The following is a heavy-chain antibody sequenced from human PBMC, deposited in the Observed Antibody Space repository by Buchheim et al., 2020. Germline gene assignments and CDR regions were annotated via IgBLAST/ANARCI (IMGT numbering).Heavy chain of an antibody. Sequence: EVQLLESGGGLVQPGVSLRLSCAASGFTFSSYAMSWVRQAPGKGLEWVSAISGSGGSTYYAVSVKGRFTISRDHSKNTLYLQMNSLRAEDTAVYYCANGGVTRRDYYYGMDVWGQGT. CDR1: GFTFSSYA. J-gene: IGHJ6*02. CDR3: ANGGVTRRDYYYGMDV. D-gene: IGHD3-3*01. V-gene: IGHV3-23*01. CDR2: ISGSGGST.